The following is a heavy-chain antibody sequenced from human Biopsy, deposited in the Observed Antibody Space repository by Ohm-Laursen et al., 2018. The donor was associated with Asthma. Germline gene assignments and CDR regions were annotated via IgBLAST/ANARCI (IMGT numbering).Heavy chain of an antibody. Sequence: SLRLSCAASGLTFSGYPMHWVRQTPGNGLEWVGRIRSKANNQTTAYAAAVEGRFSISRDDSKDTAFLHMNRLKTDDTAVYFCTTGVIAAGDTNLDYWGQGILVTVSS. J-gene: IGHJ4*02. CDR1: GLTFSGYP. CDR2: IRSKANNQTT. D-gene: IGHD3-16*02. CDR3: TTGVIAAGDTNLDY. V-gene: IGHV3-73*01.